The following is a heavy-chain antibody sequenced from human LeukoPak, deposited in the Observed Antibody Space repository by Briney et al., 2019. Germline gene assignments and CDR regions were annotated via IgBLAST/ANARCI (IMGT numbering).Heavy chain of an antibody. V-gene: IGHV4-38-2*01. CDR3: ARQGHILRFLEWVEDYYYYMDV. CDR2: IYHSGIT. CDR1: GYSISSGYY. Sequence: SETLSLTCAVSGYSISSGYYWGWIRQPPGKGLEWIGSIYHSGITYYNPSLKSRVTISVDTSKNQFSLKLSSVTAADTAVYYCARQGHILRFLEWVEDYYYYMDVWGKGTTVTVSS. D-gene: IGHD3-3*01. J-gene: IGHJ6*03.